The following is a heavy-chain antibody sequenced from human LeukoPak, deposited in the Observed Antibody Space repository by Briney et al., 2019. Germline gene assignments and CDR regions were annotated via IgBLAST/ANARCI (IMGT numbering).Heavy chain of an antibody. CDR2: TYYRSTWYN. Sequence: SQTFSLTCAISGDSVSSNSVTWNWIRQSPSRGLEWLGRTYYRSTWYNDYAVSVRGRITVNPDTSKNQFSLHLNSVTPEDTAVYYCARRLTQYDCFDPWGQGILVTVS. CDR3: ARRLTQYDCFDP. D-gene: IGHD2-2*01. J-gene: IGHJ5*02. V-gene: IGHV6-1*01. CDR1: GDSVSSNSVT.